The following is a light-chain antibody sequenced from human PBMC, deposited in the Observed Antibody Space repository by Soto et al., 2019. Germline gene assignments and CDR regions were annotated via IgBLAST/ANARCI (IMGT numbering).Light chain of an antibody. Sequence: EIVLTQSPGTLSMSPGERATLSCRASQSGSSTYLAWYQQKPGQAPRLLIYGASSRATGIPDRFSGSGSGTDFTLTISSLEPEDFAVYYCQQCGSSPLTFGGGTKVE. V-gene: IGKV3-20*01. J-gene: IGKJ4*01. CDR3: QQCGSSPLT. CDR1: QSGSSTY. CDR2: GAS.